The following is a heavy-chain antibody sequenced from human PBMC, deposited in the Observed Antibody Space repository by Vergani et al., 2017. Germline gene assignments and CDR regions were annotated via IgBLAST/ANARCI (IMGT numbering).Heavy chain of an antibody. Sequence: EVQLVESGGGLVQPGRSLRLSCTASGFTFGDYAMSWVRQAPGKGLEWVSVLYSGGSTYYADSVKGRFTISRDNSKNTLFLQMNSLRAEDTAVYYCARRSRDLLRSYNFDYWGQGTLVTVSS. J-gene: IGHJ4*02. D-gene: IGHD1-26*01. CDR3: ARRSRDLLRSYNFDY. CDR1: GFTFGDYA. V-gene: IGHV3-66*01. CDR2: LYSGGST.